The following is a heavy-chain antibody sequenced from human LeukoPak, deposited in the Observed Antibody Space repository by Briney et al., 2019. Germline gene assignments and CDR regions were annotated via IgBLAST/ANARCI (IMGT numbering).Heavy chain of an antibody. CDR2: INPNTGST. D-gene: IGHD3-16*01. Sequence: GASVKVSCKASGYAFTGYYIHWVRQAPGQGLEWMGWINPNTGSTNYAQKFQGRVTMTRDTSINTAYMELSSLRSDDTAVFYCARFGGQWMLRGDDGSDIWGQGTMVTVSS. CDR3: ARFGGQWMLRGDDGSDI. CDR1: GYAFTGYY. J-gene: IGHJ3*02. V-gene: IGHV1-2*02.